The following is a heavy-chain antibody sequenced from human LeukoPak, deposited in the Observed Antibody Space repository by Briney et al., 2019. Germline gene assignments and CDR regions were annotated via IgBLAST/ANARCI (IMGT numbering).Heavy chain of an antibody. CDR1: GYTFTSYD. V-gene: IGHV1-8*01. CDR3: ARGYVGATEYCFDP. J-gene: IGHJ5*02. D-gene: IGHD1-26*01. Sequence: GASVKVSCKTSGYTFTSYDINWVRQATGQGLEWMGWMNPNSGNTGYAQKSQGRVTMTRNTSISTAYMQLSSLRSDDTAVYYCARGYVGATEYCFDPWGQGTLVTVSS. CDR2: MNPNSGNT.